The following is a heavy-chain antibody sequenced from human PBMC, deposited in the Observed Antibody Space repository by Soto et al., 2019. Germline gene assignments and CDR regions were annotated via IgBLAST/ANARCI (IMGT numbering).Heavy chain of an antibody. J-gene: IGHJ4*02. CDR3: PSGKYYAEGGY. CDR1: GFTFSSYS. CDR2: ISSSSSTI. D-gene: IGHD1-26*01. Sequence: EVQLVESGGGLVQPGGSLRLSCAASGFTFSSYSMNWVRQAPGKGLEWVSYISSSSSTIYYADSVKGRFTTSRDNAKNSVYLQMNSLRDEDTAVYYCPSGKYYAEGGYWGQGTLVAVSS. V-gene: IGHV3-48*02.